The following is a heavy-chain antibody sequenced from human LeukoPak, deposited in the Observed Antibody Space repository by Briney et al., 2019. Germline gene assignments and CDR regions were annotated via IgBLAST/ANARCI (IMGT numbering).Heavy chain of an antibody. CDR3: AKGGDYGSINWFDP. CDR1: GGSISSYY. D-gene: IGHD4-17*01. Sequence: SETLSLTCTVSGGSISSYYWSWIRQPPGKGLEWIGYVYYSGSTNYNPSLNSRVTISIDTSKNQFSLRLSSVTAADTAVYYCAKGGDYGSINWFDPWGQGTLVTVSS. J-gene: IGHJ5*02. CDR2: VYYSGST. V-gene: IGHV4-59*01.